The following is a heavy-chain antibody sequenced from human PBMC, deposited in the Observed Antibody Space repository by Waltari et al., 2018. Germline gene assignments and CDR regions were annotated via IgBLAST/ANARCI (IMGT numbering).Heavy chain of an antibody. CDR2: IDPSDSDI. D-gene: IGHD6-19*01. J-gene: IGHJ4*02. Sequence: EVQLVQSGAEVKKPGESLMISCSTSGDTPGSYRISWVRQMPGKGLEWMGRIDPSDSDISYSPAFEGHVTISADKSVDTAYLHWSSLKASDTAIYFCTRHSLGIAVAGPSWGQGTLVTVSS. CDR3: TRHSLGIAVAGPS. CDR1: GDTPGSYR. V-gene: IGHV5-10-1*03.